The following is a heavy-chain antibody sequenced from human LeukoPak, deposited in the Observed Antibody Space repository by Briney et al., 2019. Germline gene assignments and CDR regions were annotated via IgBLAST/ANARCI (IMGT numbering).Heavy chain of an antibody. D-gene: IGHD3-22*01. CDR3: ARGFAAYDTSDYAFSYY. V-gene: IGHV1-8*02. CDR1: GYTFTSYD. J-gene: IGHJ4*02. Sequence: GASVKVSCKASGYTFTSYDLTWVRQATGQGLEWMGWTNPNSGDTGYAQKFQGRLTMTRDTSIRTAYMELSSLRSEDTAVYYCARGFAAYDTSDYAFSYYWGQGTLVTVSS. CDR2: TNPNSGDT.